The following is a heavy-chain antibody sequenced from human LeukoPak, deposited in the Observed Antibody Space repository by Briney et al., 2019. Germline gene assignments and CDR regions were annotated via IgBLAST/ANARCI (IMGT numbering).Heavy chain of an antibody. CDR3: ARGGSGYYFASRYYFDY. Sequence: GASVKVSCKASGYTFTSYYMHWVRQAPGQGLEWMGIINPSGGSTSYAQKFQGRVTMTRDMSTSTVYMELSSLRSEDTAVYYCARGGSGYYFASRYYFDYWGQGTLVTVSS. J-gene: IGHJ4*02. V-gene: IGHV1-46*01. CDR2: INPSGGST. D-gene: IGHD3-22*01. CDR1: GYTFTSYY.